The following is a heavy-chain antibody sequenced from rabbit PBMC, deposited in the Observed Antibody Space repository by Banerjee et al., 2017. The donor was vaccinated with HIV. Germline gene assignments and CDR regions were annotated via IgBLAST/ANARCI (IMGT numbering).Heavy chain of an antibody. J-gene: IGHJ4*01. D-gene: IGHD4-1*01. CDR2: IYAGSSGST. Sequence: QEQLEESGGGLVKPEGSLTLTCKASGIDFSSSYYMCWVRQAPGKGLEWIACIYAGSSGSTYYANWATGRFTISKTSSTTVTLQMTSLTAADTATYFCARLGWIGVEFNLWGPGTLVTVS. CDR1: GIDFSSSYY. CDR3: ARLGWIGVEFNL. V-gene: IGHV1S45*01.